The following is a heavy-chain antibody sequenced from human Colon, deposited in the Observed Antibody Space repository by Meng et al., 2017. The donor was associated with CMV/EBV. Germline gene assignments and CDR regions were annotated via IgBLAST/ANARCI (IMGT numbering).Heavy chain of an antibody. CDR2: ISATGGTT. CDR3: ASVNFDYYYFKN. CDR1: GFTFSRSE. Sequence: GGSLRLSCAASGFTFSRSEMTWVRQAPGKGLEWIAYISATGGTTYYADSVKGRFTISRDNAESSLFLQMNSLSAEDTAVYFCASVNFDYYYFKNWGQGALVTVS. J-gene: IGHJ4*01. V-gene: IGHV3-48*03. D-gene: IGHD1-26*01.